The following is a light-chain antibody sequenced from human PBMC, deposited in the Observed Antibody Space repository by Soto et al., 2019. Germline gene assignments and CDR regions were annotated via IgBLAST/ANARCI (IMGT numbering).Light chain of an antibody. CDR1: QSLLHSNGYNY. Sequence: DIVMTQSPLSLPVTPGEPASISCRSSQSLLHSNGYNYLDWYLQKPGQSPQLLIYLGSNRASGVPYRFSGIGSGTDFTLKISRVEAEDVGVYYCMRALQTPLTFGGGTKVEIK. CDR3: MRALQTPLT. V-gene: IGKV2-28*01. J-gene: IGKJ4*01. CDR2: LGS.